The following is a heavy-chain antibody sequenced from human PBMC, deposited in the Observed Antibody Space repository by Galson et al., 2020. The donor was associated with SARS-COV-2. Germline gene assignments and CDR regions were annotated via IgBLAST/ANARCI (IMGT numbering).Heavy chain of an antibody. D-gene: IGHD2-15*01. CDR3: ARDGDVGYCSGGSCFIDY. Sequence: TGGSLRLSCAASGFTFSSYGMHWVRQAPGKGLEWVAVIWYDGSKKYYADSVKGRFTISRDNSKNTLYLQMNSLRAEDTAVYYCARDGDVGYCSGGSCFIDYWGQGTLVTVSS. V-gene: IGHV3-33*01. J-gene: IGHJ4*02. CDR1: GFTFSSYG. CDR2: IWYDGSKK.